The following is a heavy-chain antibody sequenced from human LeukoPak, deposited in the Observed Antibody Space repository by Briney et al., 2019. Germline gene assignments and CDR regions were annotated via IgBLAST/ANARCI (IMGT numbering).Heavy chain of an antibody. CDR1: GFTFSNVW. V-gene: IGHV3-15*01. CDR2: IKRKTDGGTT. Sequence: GGSLRLSCAASGFTFSNVWMSWVRQAPGKGLEWVGRIKRKTDGGTTDYAAPVKGRFTISRDDSKNTMYLQMNSLKTEDTAVYYCTTDRPIVVVVAATPNWFDPWGQGTLVTVSS. J-gene: IGHJ5*02. D-gene: IGHD2-15*01. CDR3: TTDRPIVVVVAATPNWFDP.